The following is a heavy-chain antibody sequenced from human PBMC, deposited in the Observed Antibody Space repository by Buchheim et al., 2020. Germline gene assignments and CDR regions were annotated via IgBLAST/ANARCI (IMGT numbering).Heavy chain of an antibody. Sequence: QVQLVQSGAEVKKPGASVKVSCKASGYTFTSYYMHWVRQAPGQGLEWMGIINPSGGSTSYAQQFQGRVTMTRDTSTSTVYMELSSLRSEDTAVYYCARRAWLNDSSGPTRFDYWGQGTL. CDR2: INPSGGST. D-gene: IGHD3-22*01. CDR1: GYTFTSYY. CDR3: ARRAWLNDSSGPTRFDY. J-gene: IGHJ4*02. V-gene: IGHV1-46*01.